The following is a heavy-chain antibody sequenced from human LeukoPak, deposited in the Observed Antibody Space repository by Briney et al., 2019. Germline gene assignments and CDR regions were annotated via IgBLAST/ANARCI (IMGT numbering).Heavy chain of an antibody. V-gene: IGHV3-48*02. CDR2: ISSRSSTI. CDR1: GGSISSSN. D-gene: IGHD4-11*01. J-gene: IGHJ4*02. Sequence: GTLSLTCAISGGSISSSNWWSWVRQAPGKGLEWVSYISSRSSTIYYADSVKGRFTISRDNAKNSLYLQMISLRDEDTAVYYCARDYNYWGQGTLVTVSS. CDR3: ARDYNY.